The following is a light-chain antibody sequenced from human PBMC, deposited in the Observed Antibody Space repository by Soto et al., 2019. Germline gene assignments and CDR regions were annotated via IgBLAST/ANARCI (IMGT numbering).Light chain of an antibody. J-gene: IGKJ1*01. Sequence: EIVMKQSPATLSVSPGERATLSCRASQNIYSNVAWYQQRPGQAPRLLIYRASTSAPGIPARFSGSGSGTEFTLTISGLQSDDFTVYSCLQYHNLWAFGQGTKVEIK. CDR2: RAS. CDR1: QNIYSN. V-gene: IGKV3-15*01. CDR3: LQYHNLWA.